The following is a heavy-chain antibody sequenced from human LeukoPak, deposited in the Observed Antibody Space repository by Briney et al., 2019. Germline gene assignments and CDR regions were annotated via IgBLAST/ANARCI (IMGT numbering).Heavy chain of an antibody. CDR1: GGSVSSGTYY. CDR2: IYYKGST. Sequence: SETLSLTCTVSGGSVSSGTYYWSWIRQPPGKGLEWIGYIYYKGSTNYNPSLKSRVTISVDTSKNQFSLKLSSVTAADTAVYYCARDSCSSTICYARLFGYWGQGTLVTVSS. D-gene: IGHD2-2*01. CDR3: ARDSCSSTICYARLFGY. J-gene: IGHJ4*02. V-gene: IGHV4-61*01.